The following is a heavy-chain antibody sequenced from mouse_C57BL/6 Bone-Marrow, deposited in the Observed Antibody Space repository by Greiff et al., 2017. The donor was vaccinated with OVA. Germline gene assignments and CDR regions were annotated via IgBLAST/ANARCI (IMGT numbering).Heavy chain of an antibody. CDR2: ISSGSSTI. Sequence: VQLKESGGGLVKPGGSLKLSCAASGFTFSDYGMHWVRQAPEKGLEWVAYISSGSSTIYYADTVKGRFTISRDNAKNTLFLQMTSLRSEDTAMYYCARPKFFYCYAMDYWGQGTSVTVSS. J-gene: IGHJ4*01. CDR1: GFTFSDYG. D-gene: IGHD1-1*01. CDR3: ARPKFFYCYAMDY. V-gene: IGHV5-17*01.